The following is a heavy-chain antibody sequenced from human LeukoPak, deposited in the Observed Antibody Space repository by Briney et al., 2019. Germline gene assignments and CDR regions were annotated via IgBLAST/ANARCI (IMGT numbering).Heavy chain of an antibody. CDR3: ARDRSAKYYYDSSGYYDAFDI. J-gene: IGHJ3*02. CDR1: GGSISSSSYY. Sequence: SETLSLTCTVSGGSISSSSYYWGWIRQPPGKGLEWIGSIYYSGSTYYNPSLKSRVTISVDTSKNQFSLKLSSVTAADTAVYYCARDRSAKYYYDSSGYYDAFDIWGQGTMVTVSS. CDR2: IYYSGST. V-gene: IGHV4-39*02. D-gene: IGHD3-22*01.